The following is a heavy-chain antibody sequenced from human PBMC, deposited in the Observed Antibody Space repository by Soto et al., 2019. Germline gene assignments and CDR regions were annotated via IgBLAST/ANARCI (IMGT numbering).Heavy chain of an antibody. Sequence: AGGSLRLSCAASGFTFSSYGMHWVRQAPGKGLEWVAVIWYDGSNKYYADSVKGRFTISRDKSKNTLYLQMNSLRAEDTAVYYCARDSGGIAAAVTYYYYGMDVWGQGTTVTAP. CDR3: ARDSGGIAAAVTYYYYGMDV. D-gene: IGHD6-13*01. V-gene: IGHV3-33*01. CDR2: IWYDGSNK. CDR1: GFTFSSYG. J-gene: IGHJ6*02.